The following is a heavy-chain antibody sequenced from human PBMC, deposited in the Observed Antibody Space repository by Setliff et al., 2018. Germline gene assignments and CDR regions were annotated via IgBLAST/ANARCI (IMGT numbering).Heavy chain of an antibody. V-gene: IGHV7-4-1*01. D-gene: IGHD2-21*01. J-gene: IGHJ3*01. Sequence: GASVKVSCKVSGYTISSYPLNWVRQAPGQGLEWMGWINTKTATPSYAQGFTGRFVFSLDTSASTAHLQIDSLTSEDTAVYYCARDLPTEYETIRDTFDVWGQGTKVTVPS. CDR1: GYTISSYP. CDR3: ARDLPTEYETIRDTFDV. CDR2: INTKTATP.